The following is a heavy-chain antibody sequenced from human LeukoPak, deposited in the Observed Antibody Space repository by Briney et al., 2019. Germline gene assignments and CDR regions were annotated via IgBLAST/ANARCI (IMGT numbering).Heavy chain of an antibody. J-gene: IGHJ4*02. Sequence: GGSLRLSCVASGFTFRRYGMHWVRQAPGKGLEWVAVIWYDGSNEHYADSVKGRFAISRDNSKNTLSLQMNSLRVGDSAVYYCVKDRLGGIVVHLDHWGQGTLVTVSS. V-gene: IGHV3-33*03. CDR3: VKDRLGGIVVHLDH. D-gene: IGHD3-16*01. CDR1: GFTFRRYG. CDR2: IWYDGSNE.